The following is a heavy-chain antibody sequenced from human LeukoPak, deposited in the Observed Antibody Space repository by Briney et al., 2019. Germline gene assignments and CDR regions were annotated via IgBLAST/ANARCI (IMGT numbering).Heavy chain of an antibody. V-gene: IGHV3-23*01. CDR1: GFTFSSYA. CDR3: AREVRSRGTIFGVVIPSNWFDP. Sequence: QTGGSLRLSCAASGFTFSSYAMSWVRQASGKGLEWVSAIRGSGSSTYYSDSVKGRFTISRDNAKNTLYLQMNSLRAEDTAVYYCAREVRSRGTIFGVVIPSNWFDPWGQGTLVTVSS. J-gene: IGHJ5*02. CDR2: IRGSGSST. D-gene: IGHD3-3*01.